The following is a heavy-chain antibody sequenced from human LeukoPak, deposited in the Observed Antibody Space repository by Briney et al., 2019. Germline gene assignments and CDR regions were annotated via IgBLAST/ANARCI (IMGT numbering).Heavy chain of an antibody. CDR3: ARDPGFWSGYYVRWFDP. CDR1: GYTFTSYY. CDR2: INPSGGST. D-gene: IGHD3-3*01. J-gene: IGHJ5*02. V-gene: IGHV1-46*01. Sequence: ASVKVSCKASGYTFTSYYMHWVRQAPGQGLEWMGIINPSGGSTSYAQKFQGRVTMTRDTSTSTVYMELSSLRSEDTAVYYCARDPGFWSGYYVRWFDPWGQGTLVTVSS.